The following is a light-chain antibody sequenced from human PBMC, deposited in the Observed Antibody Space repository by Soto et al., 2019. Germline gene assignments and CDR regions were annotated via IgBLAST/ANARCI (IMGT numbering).Light chain of an antibody. J-gene: IGKJ1*01. Sequence: EIVLTQSPATLSLSPGERATLSCRASQSISSSYLAWYQQKPGQAPRLLIYGASSRATGVPDRFSGSGSGTDFTLTISRLEPGDFAVYYCQQYCCSPRTFGQGTKVDIK. CDR2: GAS. V-gene: IGKV3-20*01. CDR1: QSISSSY. CDR3: QQYCCSPRT.